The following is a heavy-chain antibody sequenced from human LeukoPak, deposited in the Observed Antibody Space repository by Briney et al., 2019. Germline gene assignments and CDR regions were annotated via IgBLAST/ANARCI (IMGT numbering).Heavy chain of an antibody. CDR2: IYPGDSDT. V-gene: IGHV5-51*01. D-gene: IGHD4-17*01. CDR3: ARLHGDYAAGY. Sequence: THGESLQISCKGSGSSFTSYWIGWVRQLPGKGLEWMGIIYPGDSDTRYSPSFQGQVTISADKSISTAYLQWSSLKASDTAMYYCARLHGDYAAGYWGQGTLVTVSS. J-gene: IGHJ4*02. CDR1: GSSFTSYW.